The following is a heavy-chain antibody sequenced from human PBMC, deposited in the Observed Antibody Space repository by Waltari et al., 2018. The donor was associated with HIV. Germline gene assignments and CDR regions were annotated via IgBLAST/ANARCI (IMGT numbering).Heavy chain of an antibody. CDR2: IKGEVDGRTV. Sequence: EVQLMEFGGGLVKPGGSIRLSCAACGLKFKTTWMIWVRQAPGKGLEWIGRIKGEVDGRTVDYGVPVKGRFTISRDDSINTVYLQMNSLEAEDTAVYYCTTWQGGSYWGQGTLVTVSP. CDR1: GLKFKTTW. CDR3: TTWQGGSY. J-gene: IGHJ4*02. V-gene: IGHV3-15*01.